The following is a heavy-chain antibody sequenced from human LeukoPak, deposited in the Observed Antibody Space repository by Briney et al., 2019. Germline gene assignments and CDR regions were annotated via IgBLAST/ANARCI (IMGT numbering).Heavy chain of an antibody. Sequence: GGSLRLSCEVSGFTFSSHWMHWVRQAPGKGLVWVSRINHDRSDTIYADSVKGRFTISRDNAKNTLYLQLNILRAEDTAVYYCIRSNGWPDYWGLGTLVTVSS. V-gene: IGHV3-74*01. D-gene: IGHD6-19*01. CDR1: GFTFSSHW. CDR3: IRSNGWPDY. J-gene: IGHJ4*02. CDR2: INHDRSDT.